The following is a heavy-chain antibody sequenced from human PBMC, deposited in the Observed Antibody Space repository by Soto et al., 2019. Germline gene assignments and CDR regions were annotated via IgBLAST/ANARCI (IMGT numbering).Heavy chain of an antibody. CDR2: ISSSSSTI. Sequence: GGSLRLSCAASGFPFSTYSMNWVRQAPGKGLEWVSYISSSSSTIYYADSVKGRFTISRDNAKSSLYLHMNSPRDEDTAVYYCASISGSSYDFDYWGQGTLVTVSS. J-gene: IGHJ4*02. V-gene: IGHV3-48*02. CDR1: GFPFSTYS. CDR3: ASISGSSYDFDY. D-gene: IGHD1-26*01.